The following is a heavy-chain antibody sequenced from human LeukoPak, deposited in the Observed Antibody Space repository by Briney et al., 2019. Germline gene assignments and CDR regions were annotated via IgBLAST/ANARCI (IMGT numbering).Heavy chain of an antibody. CDR2: ISSSSSYI. D-gene: IGHD6-19*01. CDR3: VRGAGAGWRFDY. Sequence: PGGSLRLSCAASGFTFTSYGMTWVRQAQGKGLEWVSSISSSSSYIYYADSVKGRFTISRDNAKNSVYLQMNRLRGEDTAVYYCVRGAGAGWRFDYWGQGTLVTVSS. V-gene: IGHV3-21*01. J-gene: IGHJ4*02. CDR1: GFTFTSYG.